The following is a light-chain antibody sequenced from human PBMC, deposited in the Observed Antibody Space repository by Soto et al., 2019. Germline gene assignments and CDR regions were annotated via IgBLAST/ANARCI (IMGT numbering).Light chain of an antibody. J-gene: IGKJ4*01. V-gene: IGKV3-15*01. CDR3: QQYSNWPFT. Sequence: EIVMTQSPATLSVSPGEGATLSCMARQNIASNLAWYQQKPGQPPRLLIYSASTRATGIPARFSGGGSGTEFTLTISSLQSEDFAAYYCQQYSNWPFTFGEGTKVDIK. CDR2: SAS. CDR1: QNIASN.